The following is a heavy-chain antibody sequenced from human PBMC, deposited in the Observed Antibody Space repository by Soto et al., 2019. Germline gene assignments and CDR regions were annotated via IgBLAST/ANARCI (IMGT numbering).Heavy chain of an antibody. CDR3: ARGYYTSWYWFDR. CDR1: GGSVSTGVHY. CDR2: IYYSGST. J-gene: IGHJ2*01. V-gene: IGHV4-61*08. D-gene: IGHD6-13*01. Sequence: QVQLQESGPGLVKPSETLSLTCTVSVSGGSVSTGVHYWSWIRQPPGKGLEWIGYIYYSGSTNYIPSPKSQATNSVDTSKNQLSLKLTSVTAADTAVYYCARGYYTSWYWFDRWGRGTVVTVSS.